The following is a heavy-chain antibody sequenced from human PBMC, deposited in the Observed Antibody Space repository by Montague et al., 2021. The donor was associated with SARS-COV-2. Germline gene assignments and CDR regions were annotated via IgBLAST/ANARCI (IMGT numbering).Heavy chain of an antibody. CDR3: ARGWAFDP. CDR2: VYYNGDT. CDR1: GGSTASGY. D-gene: IGHD6-13*01. J-gene: IGHJ5*02. V-gene: IGHV4-59*12. Sequence: SETLSLTCSVSGGSTASGYWNWIRKSQGKRPERIGYVYYNGDTRYNPYLQSRVTISIDKSENQSSLRLNSVTASDTAVYFCARGWAFDPWGQGRLVTVSS.